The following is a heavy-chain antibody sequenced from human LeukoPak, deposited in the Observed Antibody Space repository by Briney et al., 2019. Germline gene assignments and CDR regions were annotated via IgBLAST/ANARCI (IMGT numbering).Heavy chain of an antibody. CDR1: GDSISNTAYW. CDR3: TRLPLDYSVDY. V-gene: IGHV4-39*01. Sequence: SETLSLTCTVSGDSISNTAYWWGWICQSPGKGREWFGSVSYFGTTSYSPSLQSRVTMSIDTSKKQFSLQLSSVTAADTAVYYCTRLPLDYSVDYWGQGALVSVSS. CDR2: VSYFGTT. J-gene: IGHJ4*02. D-gene: IGHD4-11*01.